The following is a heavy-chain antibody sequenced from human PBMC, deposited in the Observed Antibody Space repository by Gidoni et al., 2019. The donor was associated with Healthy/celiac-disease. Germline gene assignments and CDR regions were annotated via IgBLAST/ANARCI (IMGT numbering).Heavy chain of an antibody. J-gene: IGHJ4*02. CDR1: GGSISRSSYY. Sequence: QLQLQESGPGLVKPSETLSLTCTVSGGSISRSSYYWGWIRQPPGKGLEWIGSIYYSGSTYYNPSLKRRVTISVDTSKNQFSLKVSSVTAADTAVYYCARHSGSYWLGFDYWGQGTLVTVSS. CDR3: ARHSGSYWLGFDY. D-gene: IGHD1-26*01. CDR2: IYYSGST. V-gene: IGHV4-39*01.